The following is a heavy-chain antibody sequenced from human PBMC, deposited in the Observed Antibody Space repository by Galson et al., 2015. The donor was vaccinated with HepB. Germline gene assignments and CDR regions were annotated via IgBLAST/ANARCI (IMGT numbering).Heavy chain of an antibody. CDR2: ISSSGSYI. J-gene: IGHJ4*02. D-gene: IGHD7-27*01. V-gene: IGHV3-21*01. CDR1: GFTFSSYS. CDR3: ARAGSTGAVFDY. Sequence: SLRLSCAASGFTFSSYSMNWVRQAPGKGLEWVSSISSSGSYIYYADSVKGRFTISRDNAKNSLYLQMNSLRAEDTAVYYCARAGSTGAVFDYWGQGTLVTVSS.